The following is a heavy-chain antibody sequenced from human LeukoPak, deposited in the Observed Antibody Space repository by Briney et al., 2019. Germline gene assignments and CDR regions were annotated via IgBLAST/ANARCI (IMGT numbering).Heavy chain of an antibody. CDR1: GYTFTGYY. Sequence: AASVKVSCKASGYTFTGYYMHWVRPAPGQGLEWMGWINPNSGGTNYAQKFQGWVTMTRDTSISTAYMELSRLRSDDTAVYYCARVSAFRVFDYWGQGTLVTVSS. CDR3: ARVSAFRVFDY. V-gene: IGHV1-2*04. D-gene: IGHD3-3*01. CDR2: INPNSGGT. J-gene: IGHJ4*02.